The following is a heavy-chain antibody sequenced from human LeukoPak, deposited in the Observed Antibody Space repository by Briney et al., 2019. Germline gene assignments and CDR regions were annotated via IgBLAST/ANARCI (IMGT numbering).Heavy chain of an antibody. Sequence: ASVKVSCKASGYTFTGHYMHWVRQAPGQGLEWMGWINPNSGGTNYAQKFQGRVTMTRDTSISTAYMELSRLRSDDTAVYYCARGETGYCSSTSCYKMDYWGQGTLVTVSS. CDR2: INPNSGGT. J-gene: IGHJ4*02. CDR3: ARGETGYCSSTSCYKMDY. CDR1: GYTFTGHY. D-gene: IGHD2-2*02. V-gene: IGHV1-2*02.